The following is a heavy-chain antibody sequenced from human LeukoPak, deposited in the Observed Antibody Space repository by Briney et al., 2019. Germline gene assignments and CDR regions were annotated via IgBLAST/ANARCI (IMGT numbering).Heavy chain of an antibody. J-gene: IGHJ6*03. V-gene: IGHV4-34*01. CDR3: ARGRHYYYYYMDV. CDR1: GGSFSGYY. CDR2: TNHSGST. Sequence: SETLSLTCAVYGGSFSGYYWSWIRQPPGKGLEWIGETNHSGSTNYNPSLKSRVTISVDTSKNQFSLKLSSVTAADTAVYYCARGRHYYYYYMDVWGKGTTVTVSS.